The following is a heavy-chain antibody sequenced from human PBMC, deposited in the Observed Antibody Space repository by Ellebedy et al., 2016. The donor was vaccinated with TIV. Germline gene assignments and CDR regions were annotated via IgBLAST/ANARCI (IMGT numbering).Heavy chain of an antibody. J-gene: IGHJ4*02. D-gene: IGHD3-10*01. Sequence: PGGSLRLSCGASGFIFSNYWMHWVRQAPGKGLVWVSRIYRDGSGTDYADSVKGRFTFSRDNTRNTLYLQMNSLRPEDTAVYYCAREPTMAIPFDYWGQGTLVTVSS. CDR2: IYRDGSGT. CDR1: GFIFSNYW. V-gene: IGHV3-74*01. CDR3: AREPTMAIPFDY.